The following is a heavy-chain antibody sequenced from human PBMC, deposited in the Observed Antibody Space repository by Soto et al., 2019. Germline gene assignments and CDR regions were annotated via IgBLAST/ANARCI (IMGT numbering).Heavy chain of an antibody. J-gene: IGHJ4*02. Sequence: QVQLVQSGAEMKKPGASVKVSCKASGYTFTTYGISWVRQAPGQGLEWMGWISAYNGNTHYAQKLQGRVTMTTDTSTSTAYVELRSLRSDDTSFYYCARENFPYTYDSFDYWGQGTLVTVSS. D-gene: IGHD5-12*01. CDR1: GYTFTTYG. CDR2: ISAYNGNT. CDR3: ARENFPYTYDSFDY. V-gene: IGHV1-18*04.